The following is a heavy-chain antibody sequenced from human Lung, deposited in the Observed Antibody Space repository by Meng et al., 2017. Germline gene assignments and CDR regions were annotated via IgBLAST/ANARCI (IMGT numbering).Heavy chain of an antibody. CDR3: ARGPTTMAHDFDY. CDR1: GGSFSDYY. CDR2: INHSGST. D-gene: IGHD4-11*01. V-gene: IGHV4-34*01. J-gene: IGHJ4*02. Sequence: QGQLQQWGAGPLNPSETLSLTCVVSGGSFSDYYWSWIRQPPGKGLEWIGEINHSGSTNYNPSLESRATISVDTSQNNLSLKLSSVTAADSAVYYCARGPTTMAHDFDYWGQGTLVTVSS.